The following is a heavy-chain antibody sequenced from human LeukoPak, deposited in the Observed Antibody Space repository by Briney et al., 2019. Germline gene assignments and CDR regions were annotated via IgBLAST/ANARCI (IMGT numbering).Heavy chain of an antibody. Sequence: PSETLSLTCTVSGGSISSYYWSWIRQPPGKRLEWIGHIYSSGSTNYNPSLKSRVAISVDTSKNHFSLKLSSVTAADTAVYYCARELGYCSGGSCYVGGFDYWGQGNLVTVSS. CDR3: ARELGYCSGGSCYVGGFDY. V-gene: IGHV4-59*01. J-gene: IGHJ4*02. CDR1: GGSISSYY. CDR2: IYSSGST. D-gene: IGHD2-15*01.